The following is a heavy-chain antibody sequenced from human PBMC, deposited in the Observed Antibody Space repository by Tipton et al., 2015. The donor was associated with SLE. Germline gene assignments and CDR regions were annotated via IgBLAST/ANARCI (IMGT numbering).Heavy chain of an antibody. CDR1: GYSISSGYY. CDR3: ARVIPDYELDAFDI. D-gene: IGHD4-17*01. V-gene: IGHV4-38-2*02. Sequence: TLSLTCSVSGYSISSGYYWGWIRQPPGKGLEWIGITNQGGGTYYNSSLKSRVTISVDTSKNQFSLKLSSVTAADTAVYYCARVIPDYELDAFDIWGQGTMVTVSS. J-gene: IGHJ3*02. CDR2: TNQGGGT.